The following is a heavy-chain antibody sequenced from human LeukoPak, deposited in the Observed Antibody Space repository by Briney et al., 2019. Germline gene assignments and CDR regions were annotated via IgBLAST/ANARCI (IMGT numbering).Heavy chain of an antibody. CDR2: ISGSGGST. J-gene: IGHJ4*02. D-gene: IGHD6-19*01. V-gene: IGHV3-23*01. Sequence: GGSLRLSCAASGFTFSSYAMSWVRQAPGKGLEWVSAISGSGGSTYYADSVKGRFTISRDNSKNTLYLQMNSLRAEDTPVYYCAKGWSSGWSVFDYWGQGTLVTVSS. CDR1: GFTFSSYA. CDR3: AKGWSSGWSVFDY.